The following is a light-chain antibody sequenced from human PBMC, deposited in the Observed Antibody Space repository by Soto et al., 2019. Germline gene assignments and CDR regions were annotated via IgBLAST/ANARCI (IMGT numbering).Light chain of an antibody. CDR3: AAWDDSLSVL. Sequence: QSVLTQPPSASGTPGQRVTISCSGSSSNIGSNYVYWYQQLPGTAPKLLIYRNNQRPSGVPDRFSGSKSGTSASLASSGLRSEDEADYYCAAWDDSLSVLFGGGTKLTVL. CDR1: SSNIGSNY. CDR2: RNN. J-gene: IGLJ2*01. V-gene: IGLV1-47*01.